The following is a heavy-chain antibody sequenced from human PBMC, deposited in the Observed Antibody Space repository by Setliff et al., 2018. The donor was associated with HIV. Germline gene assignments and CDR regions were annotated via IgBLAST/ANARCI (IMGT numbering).Heavy chain of an antibody. CDR3: ARVFGPFDY. CDR1: GFSFSTYG. J-gene: IGHJ4*02. V-gene: IGHV3-11*05. Sequence: GGSLRLSCAASGFSFSTYGMSWIRQAPGKGLEWVSYITGSSSYTNYADSVKGRFTISRDNAKNSLYLQMNSLRAEDTAVYYCARVFGPFDYWGQGTLVTVSS. CDR2: ITGSSSYT. D-gene: IGHD3-10*02.